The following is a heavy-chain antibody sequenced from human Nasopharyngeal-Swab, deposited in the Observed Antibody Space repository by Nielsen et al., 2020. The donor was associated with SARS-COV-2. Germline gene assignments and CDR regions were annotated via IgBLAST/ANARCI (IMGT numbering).Heavy chain of an antibody. D-gene: IGHD2-15*01. CDR2: IDPSDSYT. V-gene: IGHV5-10-1*01. J-gene: IGHJ6*02. CDR1: GYSFTSYW. Sequence: SCKGSGYSFTSYWISWVRQMPGKGLEWMGRIDPSDSYTNYSPSFQGHVTISADKSISTAYLQWSSLKASDTAMYYCARQDVVVVAARVYYYYGMDVWGQGTTVTVSS. CDR3: ARQDVVVVAARVYYYYGMDV.